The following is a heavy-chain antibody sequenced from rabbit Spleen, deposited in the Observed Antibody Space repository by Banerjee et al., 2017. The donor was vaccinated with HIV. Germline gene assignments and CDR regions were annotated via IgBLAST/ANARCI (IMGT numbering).Heavy chain of an antibody. Sequence: QSLEESGGDLVKPGASLTLTCTASGVSFSSGYMCWVRQAPGKGLEWIACIYGGSSGSTYYASWAKGRFTISKTSSTTVTLQMTSLTAADTATYFCARDRGYSYYLDWLDLWGPGTLVTVS. D-gene: IGHD6-1*01. CDR1: GVSFSSGY. V-gene: IGHV1S40*01. CDR3: ARDRGYSYYLDWLDL. J-gene: IGHJ6*01. CDR2: IYGGSSGST.